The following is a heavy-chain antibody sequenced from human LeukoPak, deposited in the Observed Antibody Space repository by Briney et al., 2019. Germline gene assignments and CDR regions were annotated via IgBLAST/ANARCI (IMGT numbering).Heavy chain of an antibody. V-gene: IGHV3-21*01. CDR1: GFTFDSYS. D-gene: IGHD1-26*01. J-gene: IGHJ1*01. Sequence: PGGSLRLSCAASGFTFDSYSMYWVRQAPGKGLEWVSSISSSSSHMFYADSVKGRFSISRDNAKNPLYLQMNSVRAEDTAVYYCVRDSGSSYGYYFLHWGQGTLVTVSS. CDR3: VRDSGSSYGYYFLH. CDR2: ISSSSSHM.